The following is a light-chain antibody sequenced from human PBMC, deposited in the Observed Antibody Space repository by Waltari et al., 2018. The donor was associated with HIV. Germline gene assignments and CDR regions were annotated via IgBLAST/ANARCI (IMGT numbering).Light chain of an antibody. CDR1: QDIGYY. J-gene: IGKJ3*01. Sequence: DIQMTQSPSSLSASVRDRVTITCQATQDIGYYLNWYQQNPGEAPSLLIYDASRLRPGVPSRFSGGGSGTDFTLTISSLQPEDIATYYCQQYHSQFTFGPGTKVHIK. CDR3: QQYHSQFT. CDR2: DAS. V-gene: IGKV1-33*01.